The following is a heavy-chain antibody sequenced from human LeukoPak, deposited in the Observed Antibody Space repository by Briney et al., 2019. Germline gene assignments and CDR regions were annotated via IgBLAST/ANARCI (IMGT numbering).Heavy chain of an antibody. CDR2: IYYSGSI. J-gene: IGHJ4*02. Sequence: SETLSLTCTVSGASISSYYWSWIRQPPGKGLEWIGDIYYSGSIKYNPSLKSRVTMSVDTSKNQFSLRLSSVTAADTAIYYCARENPSGYYNRPIDYWGQGTLVTVSS. D-gene: IGHD3-22*01. CDR1: GASISSYY. CDR3: ARENPSGYYNRPIDY. V-gene: IGHV4-59*01.